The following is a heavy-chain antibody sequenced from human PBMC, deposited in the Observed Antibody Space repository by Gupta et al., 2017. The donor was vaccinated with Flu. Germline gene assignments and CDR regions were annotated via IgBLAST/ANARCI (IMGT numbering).Heavy chain of an antibody. CDR2: IIPIFGTT. J-gene: IGHJ4*02. CDR1: GGTFPIYG. D-gene: IGHD2-15*01. V-gene: IGHV1-69*01. Sequence: QVQLVQSGAEVKKPGSSLKVSCKPSGGTFPIYGISWVRQAPGQGLEWMGEIIPIFGTTKYAQKFQGRVTITADESTSTAYMELSSLRSEDTAVYYCARRSTPYCGGGSCYSGFDYWGQGTLVTVSS. CDR3: ARRSTPYCGGGSCYSGFDY.